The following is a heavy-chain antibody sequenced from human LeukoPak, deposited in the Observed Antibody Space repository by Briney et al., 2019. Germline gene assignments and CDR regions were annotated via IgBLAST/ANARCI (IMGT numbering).Heavy chain of an antibody. CDR1: GFTLSSSW. V-gene: IGHV3-7*03. J-gene: IGHJ4*02. CDR2: IKQDGSQK. CDR3: AKDADDYGDFYYYFDY. D-gene: IGHD4-17*01. Sequence: GGSLRLSCTASGFTLSSSWMSWVRQPPGRGLEWVASIKQDGSQKYYVDSVKGRFTISRDNSKNTLYLQMNSLRAEDTALYYCAKDADDYGDFYYYFDYWGQGALVTVSS.